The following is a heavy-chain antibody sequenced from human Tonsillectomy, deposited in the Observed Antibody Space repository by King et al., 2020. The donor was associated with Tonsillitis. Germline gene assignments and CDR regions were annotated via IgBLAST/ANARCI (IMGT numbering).Heavy chain of an antibody. CDR3: ARGRGYSYGYFDY. CDR1: RFTFSSYS. J-gene: IGHJ4*02. V-gene: IGHV3-48*02. CDR2: ISSSSGTI. Sequence: VQLVESGGGLVQPGGSLRLSCAASRFTFSSYSMNWVRQAPGKGLEGVSYISSSSGTIYYADSVKGRFTISRDNAKNSLYLQMNSLRDEDTAVYYCARGRGYSYGYFDYWGQGTLVTVSS. D-gene: IGHD5-18*01.